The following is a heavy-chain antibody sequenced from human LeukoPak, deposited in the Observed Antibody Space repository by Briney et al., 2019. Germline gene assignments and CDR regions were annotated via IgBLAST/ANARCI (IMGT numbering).Heavy chain of an antibody. CDR1: EFTFSSYS. CDR2: ISSSSSYI. V-gene: IGHV3-21*01. J-gene: IGHJ6*03. D-gene: IGHD3-3*01. Sequence: GGSLRLSCAASEFTFSSYSMNWVRQAPGKGLEWVSSISSSSSYIYYADSVKGRFTISRDNAKNSLYLQMNSLRAEDTAVYYCARGGFYDFWSGYSGSYYYMDVWGKGTTVTVSS. CDR3: ARGGFYDFWSGYSGSYYYMDV.